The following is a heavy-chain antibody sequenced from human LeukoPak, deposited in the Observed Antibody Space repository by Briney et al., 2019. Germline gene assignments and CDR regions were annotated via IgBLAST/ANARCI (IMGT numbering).Heavy chain of an antibody. D-gene: IGHD1-26*01. CDR2: ISGSGGST. CDR1: GFTFSSYA. Sequence: GGSLRLSCAASGFTFSSYAMSWVRQAPGKGLEWVSAISGSGGSTYYADSVKGRFTISRDNSKNTLYLQMNSLRAEDTAVYYCAKISRFFLSELSYFDYWGQGTLVTVSS. V-gene: IGHV3-23*01. J-gene: IGHJ4*02. CDR3: AKISRFFLSELSYFDY.